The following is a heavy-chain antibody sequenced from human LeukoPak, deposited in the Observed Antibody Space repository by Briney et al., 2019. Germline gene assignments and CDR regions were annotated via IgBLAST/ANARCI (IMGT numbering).Heavy chain of an antibody. D-gene: IGHD3-22*01. Sequence: PGGSLRLSCAASGFTFSNFGMHWVRQAPGKGLEWVAFIRYDGSNKYYADSVKGRFTISRDNSKNTLYLQMNSLRAEDTTVYYCAKDHGHYYDSSGYYYPTDFDYWGQGTLVTVSS. CDR3: AKDHGHYYDSSGYYYPTDFDY. CDR1: GFTFSNFG. J-gene: IGHJ4*02. V-gene: IGHV3-30*02. CDR2: IRYDGSNK.